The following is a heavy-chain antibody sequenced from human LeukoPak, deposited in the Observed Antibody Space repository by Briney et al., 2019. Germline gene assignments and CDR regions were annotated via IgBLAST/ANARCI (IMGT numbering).Heavy chain of an antibody. CDR2: ISYDGSNK. D-gene: IGHD3-22*01. CDR1: GFTFSSYG. V-gene: IGHV3-30*18. CDR3: AKDVAAYYYDSSGYYARRGFDGYYFDY. J-gene: IGHJ4*02. Sequence: GRSLRLSCAASGFTFSSYGMHWVRQAPGKGPEWVAVISYDGSNKYYADSVKGRFTISRDNPKNTLYLQMNSLRAEDTAVYYCAKDVAAYYYDSSGYYARRGFDGYYFDYWGQGTLVTVSS.